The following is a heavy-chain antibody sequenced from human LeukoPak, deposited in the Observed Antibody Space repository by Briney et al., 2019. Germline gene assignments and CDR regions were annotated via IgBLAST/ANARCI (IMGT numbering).Heavy chain of an antibody. Sequence: SKSLSLACAVDAASSSSYHWSWIRHQPGRWMECQGEINQSGSTNYNPSLKSRVTISVDTSKNQFSLKLSSVTAADTAVYYCARGRDLRDFWSRSRFDPWGQGTLVTVSS. D-gene: IGHD3-3*01. CDR2: INQSGST. J-gene: IGHJ5*02. CDR1: AASSSSYH. V-gene: IGHV4-34*01. CDR3: ARGRDLRDFWSRSRFDP.